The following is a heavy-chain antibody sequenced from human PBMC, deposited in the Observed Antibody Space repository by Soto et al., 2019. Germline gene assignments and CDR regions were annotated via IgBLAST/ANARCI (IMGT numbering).Heavy chain of an antibody. Sequence: ASVKVSCKASGFSFSDYFMHWVRQAPGQGLEWMGIINPSGDSRNYAQKFQGRVTITRDTSTSTVYMDLSSLRYEDTAVYYCARVVPPEQWFEGLGGWFDPWGQGTLVTVSS. J-gene: IGHJ5*02. CDR1: GFSFSDYF. CDR2: INPSGDSR. CDR3: ARVVPPEQWFEGLGGWFDP. D-gene: IGHD6-19*01. V-gene: IGHV1-46*01.